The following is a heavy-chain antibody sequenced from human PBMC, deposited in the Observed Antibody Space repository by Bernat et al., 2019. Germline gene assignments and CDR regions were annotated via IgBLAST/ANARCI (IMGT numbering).Heavy chain of an antibody. CDR1: GFTFSGSA. CDR2: IRSKTNSYAT. J-gene: IGHJ5*02. V-gene: IGHV3-73*02. CDR3: IRLHGDNGGLFDP. D-gene: IGHD4-17*01. Sequence: EVQLVESGGGLVQPGGSLKLSCAASGFTFSGSAMHWVRQASGKGLEWVGRIRSKTNSYATAYAASVKGRFTISRDDSKNTAYLQMNSLKIEDTAVYYCIRLHGDNGGLFDPWGQGTLVTVSS.